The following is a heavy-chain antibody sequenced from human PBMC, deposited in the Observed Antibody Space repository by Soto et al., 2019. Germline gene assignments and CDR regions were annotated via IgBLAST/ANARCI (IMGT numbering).Heavy chain of an antibody. CDR3: ARVSFDHFVHWFDP. Sequence: PSQTLSLTCAISGDSVSSKTAAWNWIRQSPSRGLEWLGRTYFRSKWYNDYVISVKSRITINPDTSKNQFSLLLNSVTPEDTAVYYCARVSFDHFVHWFDPWGQGTLVTVSS. CDR1: GDSVSSKTAA. CDR2: TYFRSKWYN. J-gene: IGHJ5*02. V-gene: IGHV6-1*01. D-gene: IGHD3-9*01.